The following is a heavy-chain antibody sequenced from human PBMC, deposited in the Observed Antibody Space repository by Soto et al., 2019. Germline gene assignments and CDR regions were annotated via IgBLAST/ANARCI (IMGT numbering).Heavy chain of an antibody. CDR2: ISWNSGSI. Sequence: PGGSLRLSCAASGFTFDDYAIQWVRQAPGKGLEWVAGISWNSGSIGYGDSVKGRFTISRDNAKNVVYLEMNSLKGEDTALYYCAKDAGQYYEFRSVYLALGSWGHGTKVTVSS. CDR1: GFTFDDYA. V-gene: IGHV3-9*01. J-gene: IGHJ5*01. CDR3: AKDAGQYYEFRSVYLALGS. D-gene: IGHD3-3*01.